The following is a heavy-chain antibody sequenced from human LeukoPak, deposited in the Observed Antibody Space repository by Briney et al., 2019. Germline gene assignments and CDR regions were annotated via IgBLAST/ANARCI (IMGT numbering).Heavy chain of an antibody. CDR1: GFTFSSYS. Sequence: PGGSLRLSCAASGFTFSSYSMNWVRQAPGKGLEWVSSISISSSYIYYADSVKGRFTISRDNAKNSLYLQMNSLRAEDTAVYYCARDHRINYYGSGSFDIWGQGTMVTVSS. J-gene: IGHJ3*02. D-gene: IGHD3-10*01. V-gene: IGHV3-21*01. CDR2: ISISSSYI. CDR3: ARDHRINYYGSGSFDI.